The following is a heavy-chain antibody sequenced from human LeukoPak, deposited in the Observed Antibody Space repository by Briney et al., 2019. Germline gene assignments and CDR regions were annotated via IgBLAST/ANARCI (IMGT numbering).Heavy chain of an antibody. Sequence: PSETLSLTCAVSGASVTTYYWSWIRQPSGKGLQWIGFIHHSGLTEHHAPLNNRVSISVDTSKNQFSLRLSSVTPAHTAVYYCARYDLPTLDSWGQGLPITVSS. V-gene: IGHV4-59*02. J-gene: IGHJ5*01. CDR2: IHHSGLT. CDR3: ARYDLPTLDS. D-gene: IGHD3-16*01. CDR1: GASVTTYY.